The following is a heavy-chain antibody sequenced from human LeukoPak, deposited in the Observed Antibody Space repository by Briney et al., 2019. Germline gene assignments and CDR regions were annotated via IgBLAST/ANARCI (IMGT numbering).Heavy chain of an antibody. V-gene: IGHV3-72*01. CDR1: GFTFGDHY. D-gene: IGHD1-14*01. CDR2: IKKRSDGYTT. CDR3: ARGAFNHAYDY. J-gene: IGHJ4*02. Sequence: PGGSLRLSCAASGFTFGDHYMDWVRQAPGKGLECVGRIKKRSDGYTTEYAASVNGRFIISRDDSKDSLYLQMHSLEAEDTAVYYCARGAFNHAYDYWGQGTLVTVSS.